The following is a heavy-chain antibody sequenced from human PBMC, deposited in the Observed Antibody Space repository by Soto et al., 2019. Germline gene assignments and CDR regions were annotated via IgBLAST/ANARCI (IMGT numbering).Heavy chain of an antibody. Sequence: SETLSLTCAVYGGSFSGYYWSWIRQPPGKGLEWIGEINHSGSTNYNPSLKSRVTISVDTSKNQFSLKLSSVTAADTAVYYCARGLPVRGVIIRYNWFDPWGQGTLVTSPQ. V-gene: IGHV4-34*01. D-gene: IGHD3-10*01. CDR3: ARGLPVRGVIIRYNWFDP. J-gene: IGHJ5*02. CDR1: GGSFSGYY. CDR2: INHSGST.